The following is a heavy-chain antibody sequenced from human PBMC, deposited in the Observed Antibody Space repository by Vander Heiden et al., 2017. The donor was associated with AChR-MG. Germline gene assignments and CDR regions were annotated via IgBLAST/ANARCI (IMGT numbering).Heavy chain of an antibody. D-gene: IGHD6-6*01. CDR1: GLSFSSYA. V-gene: IGHV3-23*01. J-gene: IGHJ3*02. CDR2: ISASGGNT. CDR3: AIDSSSSYYAFDI. Sequence: EVQLLESGGGLVQPGGSLRLSCAGSGLSFSSYAMSWVRQAAGKGLEWVSTISASGGNTYYADSVKGRLTISRDNSKNTLYLQMKSLRAEDTAVYYCAIDSSSSYYAFDIWGQGTMVTVSS.